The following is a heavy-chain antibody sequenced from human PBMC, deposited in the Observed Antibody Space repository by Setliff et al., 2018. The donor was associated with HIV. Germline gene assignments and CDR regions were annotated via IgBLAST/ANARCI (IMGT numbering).Heavy chain of an antibody. CDR3: ARATVFVFWSGFPHHYMDV. J-gene: IGHJ6*03. CDR1: GGSINSSSYY. CDR2: IYSSGRT. D-gene: IGHD3-3*01. Sequence: TLSLTCIVSGGSINSSSYYWTWIRQPAGKGLEWIGRIYSSGRTNYNSSLKSRVTMSVETSKNQFSLKLRSVTAADTAVYYCARATVFVFWSGFPHHYMDVWGKGTTVTVSS. V-gene: IGHV4-61*02.